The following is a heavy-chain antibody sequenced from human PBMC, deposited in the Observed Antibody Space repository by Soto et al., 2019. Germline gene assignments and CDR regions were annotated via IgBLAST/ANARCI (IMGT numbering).Heavy chain of an antibody. V-gene: IGHV4-34*01. CDR2: INHSGST. CDR3: ARKAGGYSSSWLPGWFDP. D-gene: IGHD6-13*01. J-gene: IGHJ5*02. CDR1: GGSFSGYY. Sequence: QVQLQQWGAGLLKPSETLSLTCAVYGGSFSGYYWSWIRQPPGKGLEWIGEINHSGSTNYNPSLKSRVTISVDTSKNQFSLKLSSVTAADTAMYYCARKAGGYSSSWLPGWFDPWGQGTLVTVSS.